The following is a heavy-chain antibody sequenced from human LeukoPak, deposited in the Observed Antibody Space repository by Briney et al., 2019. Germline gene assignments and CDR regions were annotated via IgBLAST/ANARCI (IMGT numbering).Heavy chain of an antibody. V-gene: IGHV1-2*06. CDR3: ARDLVAAAGTNYYYYMDV. CDR2: INPNSGGT. J-gene: IGHJ6*03. D-gene: IGHD6-13*01. Sequence: GASVKVSCKASGYTFTGYYMHWVRQAPGQGLEWMGRINPNSGGTNYAQKFQGRVTMTRDTSISTAYMELSRLRSDDTAVYYRARDLVAAAGTNYYYYMDVWGKGTTVTVSS. CDR1: GYTFTGYY.